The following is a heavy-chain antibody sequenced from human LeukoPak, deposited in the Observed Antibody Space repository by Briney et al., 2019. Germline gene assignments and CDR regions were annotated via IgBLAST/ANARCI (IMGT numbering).Heavy chain of an antibody. D-gene: IGHD3-10*01. V-gene: IGHV3-48*03. Sequence: GGSLRLSCAASGFTFSSYEMNWVRQAPGKGLEWVSYISSSGSTIYYADSVKGRFTISRDNAKNSLYLQMNSLRAEDTAVYSCASVALWFGDPYFDYWGQGTLVTVSS. CDR1: GFTFSSYE. J-gene: IGHJ4*02. CDR3: ASVALWFGDPYFDY. CDR2: ISSSGSTI.